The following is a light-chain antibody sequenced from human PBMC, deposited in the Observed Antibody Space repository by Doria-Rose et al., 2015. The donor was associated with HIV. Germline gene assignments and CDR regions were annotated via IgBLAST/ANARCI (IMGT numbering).Light chain of an antibody. CDR2: WAS. CDR1: QSLLYTSKNY. V-gene: IGKV4-1*01. CDR3: QQYYDTPS. J-gene: IGKJ3*01. Sequence: DIQVTQSPESLGMSLGERATLNCKSNQSLLYTSKNYVAWYQQKPGQPPKLLIYWASTRQSGVPARFSGSGSGTDFTLTISSLEAEGVAVYYCQQYYDTPSFGPGTTVDIK.